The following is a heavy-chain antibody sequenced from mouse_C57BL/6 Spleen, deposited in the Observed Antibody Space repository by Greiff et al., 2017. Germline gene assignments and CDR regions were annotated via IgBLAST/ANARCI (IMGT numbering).Heavy chain of an antibody. D-gene: IGHD1-1*01. CDR3: AREDYSYAMDY. V-gene: IGHV1-53*01. CDR1: GYTFTSYW. CDR2: INPSNGGT. Sequence: VQLQQPGTELVKPGASVKLSCKASGYTFTSYWMHWVKQRPGQGLAWIGNINPSNGGTNYNEKFKSKATMTVDKSSSTAYMQLSRLTSEDSAVYYCAREDYSYAMDYWGQGTSVPVSS. J-gene: IGHJ4*01.